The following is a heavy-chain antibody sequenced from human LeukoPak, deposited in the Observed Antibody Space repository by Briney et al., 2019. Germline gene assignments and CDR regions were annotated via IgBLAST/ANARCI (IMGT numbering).Heavy chain of an antibody. Sequence: GGSLRLSCAASGFTFSSYEMNWVRQAPGKGLEWVSYISSSGSTIYYADSVKGRFTISRDNAKNSLYLQMNSLRAEDTAVYYCAPIAAAPGWQRFDPWGQGTLVTVPS. V-gene: IGHV3-48*03. J-gene: IGHJ5*02. D-gene: IGHD6-13*01. CDR3: APIAAAPGWQRFDP. CDR1: GFTFSSYE. CDR2: ISSSGSTI.